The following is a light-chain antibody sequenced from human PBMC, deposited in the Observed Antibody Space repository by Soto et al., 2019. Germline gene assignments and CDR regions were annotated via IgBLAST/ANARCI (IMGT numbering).Light chain of an antibody. Sequence: EKVMTQSPATLSMSPGERATLSCRASQSVSSYLAWYQQKPGQAPRLLIYGASTRATGIPARFSGSGSGTEFTLTFSSLQSEDFAVYYCQQYNNWPSGTFGQGTKV. CDR3: QQYNNWPSGT. CDR1: QSVSSY. V-gene: IGKV3-15*01. CDR2: GAS. J-gene: IGKJ1*01.